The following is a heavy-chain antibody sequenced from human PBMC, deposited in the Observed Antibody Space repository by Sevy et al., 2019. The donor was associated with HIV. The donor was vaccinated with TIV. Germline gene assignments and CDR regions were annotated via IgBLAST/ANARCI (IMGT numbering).Heavy chain of an antibody. CDR1: GGSISSGGYY. CDR2: IYYSGST. CDR3: ARANYDRGYYYYGMDV. J-gene: IGHJ6*02. V-gene: IGHV4-31*03. Sequence: SETLSLTCTVSGGSISSGGYYWSWIRQHPGKGLEWIGYIYYSGSTYYNPSLKSRVTISVDTSKNQFSLKRSSVTAADTAVYYCARANYDRGYYYYGMDVWGQGTTVTVSS. D-gene: IGHD3-16*01.